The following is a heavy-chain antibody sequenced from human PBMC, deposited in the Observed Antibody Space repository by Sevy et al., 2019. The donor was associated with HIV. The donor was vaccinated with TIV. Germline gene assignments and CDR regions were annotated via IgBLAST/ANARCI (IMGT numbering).Heavy chain of an antibody. J-gene: IGHJ4*02. CDR1: GFTFSSYW. D-gene: IGHD5-18*01. CDR3: ARGAGGYSYG. CDR2: INTDGSST. Sequence: GGSLRLSCAASGFTFSSYWMHWVRQAPGKGLVWVSRINTDGSSTNYADSVKGRFTISRDNAKNTLYLQMNSLRADDTAVYYCARGAGGYSYGRGQGILVTVSS. V-gene: IGHV3-74*01.